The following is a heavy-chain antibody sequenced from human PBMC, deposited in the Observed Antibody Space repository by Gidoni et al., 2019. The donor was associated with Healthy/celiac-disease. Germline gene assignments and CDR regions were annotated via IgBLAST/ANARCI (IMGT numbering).Heavy chain of an antibody. V-gene: IGHV3-23*01. J-gene: IGHJ6*02. Sequence: EVQLLESGGGWVQPAGSLRISCSADCFTLFSYGLMWVRPAPGKGLEWVSAISSSGGSTYYADSVKGRFTSSRDNSKNTLYLQMNSLRAEDTAVYYCAKDIAMVRGVLYYCDYGMDVWGQGTTVTVSS. D-gene: IGHD3-10*01. CDR2: ISSSGGST. CDR1: CFTLFSYG. CDR3: AKDIAMVRGVLYYCDYGMDV.